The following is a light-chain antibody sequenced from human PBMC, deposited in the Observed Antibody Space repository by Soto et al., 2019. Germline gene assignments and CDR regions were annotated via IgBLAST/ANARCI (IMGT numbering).Light chain of an antibody. CDR2: AAS. J-gene: IGKJ4*01. V-gene: IGKV1-27*01. CDR1: QAINNY. CDR3: QKFNAVPP. Sequence: DIQMTQSPSSLSASVGDRVTITCRASQAINNYLAWYQQKPGKVPTLLISAASTLQSGVPSRFSGSGSGTDFTLTISSLQPEDGATYYCQKFNAVPPFGGGTKVEI.